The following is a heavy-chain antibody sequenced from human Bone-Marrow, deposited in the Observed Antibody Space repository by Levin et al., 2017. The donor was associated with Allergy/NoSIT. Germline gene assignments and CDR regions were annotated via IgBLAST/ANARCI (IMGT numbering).Heavy chain of an antibody. V-gene: IGHV3-30-3*01. CDR2: ISYDGSNK. CDR1: GFTFNTYA. Sequence: GGSLRLSCAASGFTFNTYAIHWVRQAPGKGLEWVAVISYDGSNKYYADSVKGRFTISRDNSKNTLYLQMNSLRAEDTAVYYCARDHTIFGVVLPDYWGQGTLVTVSS. CDR3: ARDHTIFGVVLPDY. D-gene: IGHD3-3*01. J-gene: IGHJ4*02.